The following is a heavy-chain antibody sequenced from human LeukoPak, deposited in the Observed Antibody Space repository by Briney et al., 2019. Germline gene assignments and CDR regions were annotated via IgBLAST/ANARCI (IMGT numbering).Heavy chain of an antibody. D-gene: IGHD3-3*01. CDR2: INPNSGGT. CDR1: GYTFTGYY. J-gene: IGHJ3*02. V-gene: IGHV1-2*02. CDR3: ARPRSSIFGVVLDAFDI. Sequence: PEASVKVSCKASGYTFTGYYMHWVRQAPGQGLEWMGWINPNSGGTNYAQKFQGRVTMTRDTSISTAYMELSRLRSDDTAVYYCARPRSSIFGVVLDAFDIWGQGTMVTVSS.